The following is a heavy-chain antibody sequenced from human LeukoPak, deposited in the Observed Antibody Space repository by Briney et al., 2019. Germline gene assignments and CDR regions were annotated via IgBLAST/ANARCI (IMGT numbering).Heavy chain of an antibody. V-gene: IGHV4-4*07. CDR1: GGSISSYY. J-gene: IGHJ3*02. D-gene: IGHD3-22*01. Sequence: SETLSLTCTVSGGSISSYYWSWIRQPAGKGLEWIGRIYTSGSTNYNPSLKSRVTMSVDTSKNQFSLKLSSVTAADTAVYYCARDSSGYCLPDAFDIWGQGTMVTVSS. CDR2: IYTSGST. CDR3: ARDSSGYCLPDAFDI.